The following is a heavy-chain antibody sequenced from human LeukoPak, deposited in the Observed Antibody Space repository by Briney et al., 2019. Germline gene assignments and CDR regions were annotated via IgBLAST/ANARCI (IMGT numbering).Heavy chain of an antibody. J-gene: IGHJ6*02. CDR1: GGSISGYY. CDR2: IYYSGST. V-gene: IGHV4-59*12. Sequence: PSETLSLTCTVSGGSISGYYWSWIRQSPGKGLEWIGYIYYSGSTNYNPSLKSRVTISVDTSKNQFSLKLSSVTAADTAVYYCARGSRWFGLNYYYGMDVWGQGTTVTVSS. CDR3: ARGSRWFGLNYYYGMDV. D-gene: IGHD3-10*01.